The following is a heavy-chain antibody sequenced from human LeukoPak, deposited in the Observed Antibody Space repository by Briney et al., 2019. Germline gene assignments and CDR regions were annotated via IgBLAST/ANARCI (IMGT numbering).Heavy chain of an antibody. CDR1: GGSISSYY. Sequence: KPSETLSLTCIVSGGSISSYYWSWIRQPPGKGLEWIGYIYYSGSTNYNPSLKSRVTISVDTSKNQFSLKLSSVTAADTAVYYCARGHGGVLRFLDPGCFDYWGQGTLVTVSS. D-gene: IGHD3-3*01. CDR3: ARGHGGVLRFLDPGCFDY. J-gene: IGHJ4*02. CDR2: IYYSGST. V-gene: IGHV4-59*01.